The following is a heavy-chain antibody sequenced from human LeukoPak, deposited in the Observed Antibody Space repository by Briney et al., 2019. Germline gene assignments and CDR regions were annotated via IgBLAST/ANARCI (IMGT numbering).Heavy chain of an antibody. CDR2: IYSGGST. V-gene: IGHV3-53*01. Sequence: PGGSLRLSCAASGFTVSSNYMSWVRQAPGKGLECVSVIYSGGSTYYADSVKGRFTISRDNSKNTLYLQMNSLRAEDTAVYYCARDQVGANPLWGQGTLVTVSS. CDR1: GFTVSSNY. CDR3: ARDQVGANPL. J-gene: IGHJ4*02. D-gene: IGHD1-26*01.